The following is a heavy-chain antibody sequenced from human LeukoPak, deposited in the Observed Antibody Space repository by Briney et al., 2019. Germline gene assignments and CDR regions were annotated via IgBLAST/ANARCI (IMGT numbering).Heavy chain of an antibody. D-gene: IGHD2/OR15-2a*01. V-gene: IGHV3-64D*09. J-gene: IGHJ5*02. CDR1: GFAFRKYS. Sequence: GGSLRLSCSASGFAFRKYSMHWVRQGPGKGLEYVSAISSNGHTYYADSVKGRFTISRDNSKSTLYLQMSSLRPEDTAVYYCVKDNREEDWFDPWGQGTLVTVSS. CDR2: ISSNGHT. CDR3: VKDNREEDWFDP.